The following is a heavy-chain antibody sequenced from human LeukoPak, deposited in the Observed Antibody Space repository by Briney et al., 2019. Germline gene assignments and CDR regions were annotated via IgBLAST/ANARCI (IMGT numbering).Heavy chain of an antibody. CDR2: ISSTSSDI. CDR3: AKGLFSAYDKYLDS. D-gene: IGHD5-12*01. Sequence: PGGSLRLSCAASGFDFESYTMIWVRQAPGKGLEWVSLISSTSSDINYADSVRDRFTISRDNAKNSLFLQMDSLRVEDTAIYYCAKGLFSAYDKYLDSWGQGTLVTVSS. J-gene: IGHJ4*02. V-gene: IGHV3-21*04. CDR1: GFDFESYT.